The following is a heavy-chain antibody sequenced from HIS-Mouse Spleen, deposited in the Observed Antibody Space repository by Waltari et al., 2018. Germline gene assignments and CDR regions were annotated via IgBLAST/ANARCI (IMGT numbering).Heavy chain of an antibody. CDR1: GFTFSSYG. CDR2: IRYDGSNK. Sequence: QVQLVESGGGVVQPGRSLRLSCAASGFTFSSYGMHWVRQAPGKGLEWVAVIRYDGSNKYYADSVKGRFTISRDNSKNTLYLQMNSLRAEDTAVYYCAKGKYYFDYWGQGTLVTVSS. V-gene: IGHV3-33*06. J-gene: IGHJ4*02. CDR3: AKGKYYFDY.